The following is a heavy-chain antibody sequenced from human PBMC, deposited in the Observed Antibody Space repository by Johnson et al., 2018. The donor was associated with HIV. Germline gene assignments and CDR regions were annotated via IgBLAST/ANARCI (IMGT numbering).Heavy chain of an antibody. J-gene: IGHJ3*02. D-gene: IGHD3-10*01. Sequence: EVQVVESGGGLVQPGGSLRLSCAASGFTFSSYAMHWVRQAPGKGLEYVSGISSNGGSTYYAKSVKGRFTISRENSKTTLYLQMGSLRVEDMAVYYCARLRGAFDIWGQGTMVTVSS. V-gene: IGHV3-64*01. CDR1: GFTFSSYA. CDR3: ARLRGAFDI. CDR2: ISSNGGST.